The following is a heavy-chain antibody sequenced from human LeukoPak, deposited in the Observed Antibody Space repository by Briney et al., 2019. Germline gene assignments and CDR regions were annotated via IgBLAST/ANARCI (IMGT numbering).Heavy chain of an antibody. CDR1: GGSISSGSYY. Sequence: SETLSLTCTVSGGSISSGSYYWSWIRQPAGKGLEWIGRIYTSGSTNYNPSLKSRVTISVDTSKNQFSLKLSSVTAADTAVYYCARAYDILTGLDYYYYMDVWGKGTAVTISS. J-gene: IGHJ6*03. V-gene: IGHV4-61*02. CDR3: ARAYDILTGLDYYYYMDV. CDR2: IYTSGST. D-gene: IGHD3-9*01.